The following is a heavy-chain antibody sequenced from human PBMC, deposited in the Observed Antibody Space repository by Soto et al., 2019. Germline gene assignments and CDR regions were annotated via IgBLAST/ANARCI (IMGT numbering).Heavy chain of an antibody. CDR2: ISAYNGNT. V-gene: IGHV1-18*01. CDR1: GYTFTSYG. CDR3: ARERTTIFGVVMSYSWFDP. J-gene: IGHJ5*02. Sequence: ASVKVSCKASGYTFTSYGISWVRQAPGQGLEWMGWISAYNGNTDYAQKLQGRVTMTTDTSTSTAYMELRSLRSDDTAVYYCARERTTIFGVVMSYSWFDPWGQGTLVTVSS. D-gene: IGHD3-3*01.